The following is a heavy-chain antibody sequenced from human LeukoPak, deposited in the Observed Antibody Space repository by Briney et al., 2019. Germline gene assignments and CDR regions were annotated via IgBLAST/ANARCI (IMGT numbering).Heavy chain of an antibody. CDR2: IWYDGSNK. V-gene: IGHV3-33*01. CDR3: ARDSLASFDY. J-gene: IGHJ4*02. CDR1: GFTFSSYG. Sequence: GRSLRLSCAASGFTFSSYGMHWVRQAPGKGLEWVAVIWYDGSNKYYADSVKGRFTISRDNSKNTLYLQTNSLRAEDTAVYYCARDSLASFDYWGQGTLVTVSS.